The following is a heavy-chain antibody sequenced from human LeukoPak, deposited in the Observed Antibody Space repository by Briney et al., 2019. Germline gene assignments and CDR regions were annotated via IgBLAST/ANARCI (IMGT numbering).Heavy chain of an antibody. V-gene: IGHV1-46*01. Sequence: ASVKVSCKASGYTFTSYYMHWVRQAPGQGLEWMGIINPSGGSTSYAQKFQGRVTMTRDTSTSTVYMELSSLRSEDTAVYYCANKPKTGIVGATRSESWGQGTLVTASS. CDR2: INPSGGST. CDR3: ANKPKTGIVGATRSES. J-gene: IGHJ5*02. CDR1: GYTFTSYY. D-gene: IGHD1-26*01.